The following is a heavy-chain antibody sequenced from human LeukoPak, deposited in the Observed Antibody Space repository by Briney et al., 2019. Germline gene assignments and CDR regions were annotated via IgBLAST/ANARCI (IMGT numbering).Heavy chain of an antibody. J-gene: IGHJ5*02. Sequence: TGGSLRLSCAASGFTFSSYTMNWARQAPGKGLEWVSYISSSSSTISYADSVKGRFTISRDNAKNSLYLQMNSLRAEDTAVYYCARENYGDYGRWFDPWGQGTLVTVSS. CDR1: GFTFSSYT. CDR3: ARENYGDYGRWFDP. D-gene: IGHD4-17*01. V-gene: IGHV3-48*01. CDR2: ISSSSSTI.